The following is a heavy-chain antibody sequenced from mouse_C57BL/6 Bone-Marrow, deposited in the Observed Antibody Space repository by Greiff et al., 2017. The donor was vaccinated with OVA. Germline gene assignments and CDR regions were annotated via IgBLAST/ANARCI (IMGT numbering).Heavy chain of an antibody. J-gene: IGHJ3*01. CDR2: IYPRSGNT. D-gene: IGHD2-1*01. CDR3: ASFYYGNYEGFAY. CDR1: GYTFTSYG. Sequence: QVQLKESGAELARPGASVKLSCKASGYTFTSYGISWVKQRTGQGLEWIGEIYPRSGNTYYNEKFKGKATLTADKSSSTAYMELRSLTSEDSAVYFCASFYYGNYEGFAYWGQGTLVTVSA. V-gene: IGHV1-81*01.